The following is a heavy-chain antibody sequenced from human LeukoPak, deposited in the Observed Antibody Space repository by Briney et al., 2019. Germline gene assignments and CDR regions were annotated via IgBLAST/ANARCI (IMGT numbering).Heavy chain of an antibody. Sequence: SETLSLTCTVSGGSISSYYWSWIRQPQGKGLEWIGYIYYSGSTNYNPSLKSRVTISIDTSKNQFSLKLSSVTAADTAVYYCASRIAAAGRRYFQHWGQGTLVTVSS. CDR1: GGSISSYY. CDR2: IYYSGST. CDR3: ASRIAAAGRRYFQH. D-gene: IGHD6-13*01. J-gene: IGHJ1*01. V-gene: IGHV4-59*08.